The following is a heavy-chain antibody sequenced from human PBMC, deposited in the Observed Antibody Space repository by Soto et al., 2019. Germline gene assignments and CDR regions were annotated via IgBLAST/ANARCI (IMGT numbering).Heavy chain of an antibody. D-gene: IGHD3-9*01. CDR3: ATSSDTGYIFDF. V-gene: IGHV3-7*01. J-gene: IGHJ4*02. CDR1: GFTFTSYW. Sequence: WGSLRLSCAASGFTFTSYWISCFRQAPWKGLEWVGSIKQNGGEEYYVDSVKGRFTISRDNAKNSLYLEMNSLRAEDRAVYYCATSSDTGYIFDFWGQGTLVTVSS. CDR2: IKQNGGEE.